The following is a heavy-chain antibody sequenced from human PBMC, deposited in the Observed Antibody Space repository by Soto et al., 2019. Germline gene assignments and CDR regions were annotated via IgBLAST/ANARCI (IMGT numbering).Heavy chain of an antibody. D-gene: IGHD2-2*01. J-gene: IGHJ4*02. Sequence: QVQLQQWGAGLLKPSETLSLTCGVSGGSFNTYYWSWLRQPPGKGLEWIGEINHSGSTYYNPSLKSRVTISVDTSKNQSSLKLSSVTAADTAVYYCATRPYQLRQFDYWGQGTLVTVSS. CDR1: GGSFNTYY. V-gene: IGHV4-34*01. CDR2: INHSGST. CDR3: ATRPYQLRQFDY.